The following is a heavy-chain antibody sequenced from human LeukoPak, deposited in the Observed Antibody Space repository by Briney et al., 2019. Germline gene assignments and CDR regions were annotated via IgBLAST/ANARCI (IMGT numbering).Heavy chain of an antibody. J-gene: IGHJ4*02. CDR2: ISNNGGYK. V-gene: IGHV3-33*06. CDR1: GFTFSSYG. CDR3: AKVPAAIIAVSFDY. D-gene: IGHD2-2*01. Sequence: PGGSLRLSCATSGFTFSSYGFHWVRQAPGKGLEWVAVISNNGGYKHYTDSVKGRFTISRDDSKSTVYLQMSSLRAEDAAVYYCAKVPAAIIAVSFDYWGQGTLVTVSS.